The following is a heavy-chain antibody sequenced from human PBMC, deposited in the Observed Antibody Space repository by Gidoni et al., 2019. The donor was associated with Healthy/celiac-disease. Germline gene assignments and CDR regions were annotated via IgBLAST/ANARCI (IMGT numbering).Heavy chain of an antibody. CDR2: ISGSGGST. V-gene: IGHV3-23*01. J-gene: IGHJ6*02. Sequence: EVHLFASGGGLVQPGGSLRLSCAASGFTFSSSALSWVLQAPGKGLEGVSAISGSGGSTDYADSVKGRFTISRDNSKNTLYLQMNSLRAEDTAVYYCAKDGLVVPAAIAYYYYYYGMDVWGQGTTVTVSS. CDR3: AKDGLVVPAAIAYYYYYYGMDV. CDR1: GFTFSSSA. D-gene: IGHD2-2*02.